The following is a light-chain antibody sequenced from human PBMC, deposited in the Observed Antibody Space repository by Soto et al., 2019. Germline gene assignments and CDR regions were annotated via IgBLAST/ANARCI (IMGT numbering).Light chain of an antibody. CDR2: GAS. CDR3: QQYNWPPTWT. CDR1: QSVSSN. Sequence: EIVMTQSPATLSVSPGERATLSCRASQSVSSNLAWYQQKPGQPPRLLMYGASTRATGIPARFSGSGAGTEFTLTLSSLQSEDFAVYYCQQYNWPPTWTFGQGTKVEIK. V-gene: IGKV3-15*01. J-gene: IGKJ1*01.